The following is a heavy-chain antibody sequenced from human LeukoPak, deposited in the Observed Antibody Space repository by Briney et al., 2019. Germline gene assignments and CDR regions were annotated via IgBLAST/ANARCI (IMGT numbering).Heavy chain of an antibody. CDR3: ARDKYYESSGYFNY. V-gene: IGHV3-7*04. J-gene: IGHJ4*02. Sequence: GGSLRLSCAASGFTFSSYCMSWVRQAPGKGLEGVANIKQDGSEKYYVDSVKGRFTISRDNAKNSLYLQMNSLRAEDTAVYYCARDKYYESSGYFNYWGQGTLVTVSS. CDR1: GFTFSSYC. CDR2: IKQDGSEK. D-gene: IGHD3-22*01.